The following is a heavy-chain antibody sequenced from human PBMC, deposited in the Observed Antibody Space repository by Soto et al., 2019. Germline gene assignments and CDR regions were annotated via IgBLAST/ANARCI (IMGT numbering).Heavy chain of an antibody. CDR2: ISGNGSTI. V-gene: IGHV3-48*03. Sequence: PGGSLRLSCAASGFTFGRYEMNWVRQAPGKGLQWLSYISGNGSTIHYADSVKGRFTVSRDNAQKQLYLQMNSLRAEDTALYYCVRDFRRFLERPTKGYSYFGMDLWGQGTTVTVSS. CDR3: VRDFRRFLERPTKGYSYFGMDL. J-gene: IGHJ6*02. CDR1: GFTFGRYE. D-gene: IGHD3-3*01.